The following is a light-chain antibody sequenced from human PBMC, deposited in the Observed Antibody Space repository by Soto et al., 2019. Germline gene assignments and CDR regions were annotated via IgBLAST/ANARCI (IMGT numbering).Light chain of an antibody. CDR2: SAF. V-gene: IGKV1-39*01. CDR1: QSITSY. Sequence: DIQMTQSPSSLSASVGDRVTITCRASQSITSYLNWYQQKPGKAPNLLIYSAFSLESGVPSRFSGSGSGTDYTLTISSLQPEDFATYFCQQHNGSSERMVGQGTK. CDR3: QQHNGSSERM. J-gene: IGKJ1*01.